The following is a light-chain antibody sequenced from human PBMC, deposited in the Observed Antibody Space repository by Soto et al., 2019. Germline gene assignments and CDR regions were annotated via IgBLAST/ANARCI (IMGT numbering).Light chain of an antibody. CDR3: QSYDRSLSALV. CDR2: GNS. CDR1: SSNIGAGYD. Sequence: QPVLTQPPSVSGAPGQRVTISCTGSSSNIGAGYDVHWYQQLPGTTPKLLIYGNSNRPSGVPDRFSGSKSGTSASLAITGLQAEDEADYYCQSYDRSLSALVFGGGTKLTVL. V-gene: IGLV1-40*01. J-gene: IGLJ2*01.